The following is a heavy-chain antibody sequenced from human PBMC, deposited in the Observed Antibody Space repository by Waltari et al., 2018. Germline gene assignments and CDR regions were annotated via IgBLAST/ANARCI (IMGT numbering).Heavy chain of an antibody. J-gene: IGHJ4*02. CDR3: ARATRNYDFWSGYSINHDY. CDR1: GYTFTSYD. D-gene: IGHD3-3*01. Sequence: QVQLVQSGAEVKKPGASVKVSCKASGYTFTSYDINWVRQATGQGLEWMGWMNPNSCNTGYAQKFQGRVTMTRNTSISTAYMELSSLRSEDTAVYYCARATRNYDFWSGYSINHDYWGQGTLVTVSS. V-gene: IGHV1-8*01. CDR2: MNPNSCNT.